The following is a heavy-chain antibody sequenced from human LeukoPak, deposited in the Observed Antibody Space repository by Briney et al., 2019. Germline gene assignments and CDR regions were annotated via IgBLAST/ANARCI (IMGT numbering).Heavy chain of an antibody. CDR3: ARARSSYGYGDAFDI. D-gene: IGHD5-18*01. CDR1: GFTFSSYW. J-gene: IGHJ3*02. V-gene: IGHV3-7*01. CDR2: IKQDESEK. Sequence: GGSLRLSCAASGFTFSSYWMSWVRQAPGKGLEWVANIKQDESEKYYVDSVKGRFTISRDNAKNSLYLQMNSLRAEDTAVYYCARARSSYGYGDAFDIWGQGTMVTVSS.